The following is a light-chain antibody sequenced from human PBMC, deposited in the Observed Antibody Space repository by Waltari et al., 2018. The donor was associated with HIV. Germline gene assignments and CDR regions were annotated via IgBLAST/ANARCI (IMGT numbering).Light chain of an antibody. CDR3: QQYYKWPLT. CDR1: QSVSSK. V-gene: IGKV3D-15*01. J-gene: IGKJ5*01. Sequence: IVMLLSPATLSVSPGERATLSCRASQSVSSKLAWYQQKPGQAPRLLIYGASTRSTGIPGRFSGSESGTEFILTISSLQSEDCAVYYCQQYYKWPLTFGQGTRLEIK. CDR2: GAS.